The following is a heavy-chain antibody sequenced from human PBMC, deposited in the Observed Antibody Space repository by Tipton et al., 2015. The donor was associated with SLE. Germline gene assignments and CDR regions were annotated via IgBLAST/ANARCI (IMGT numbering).Heavy chain of an antibody. J-gene: IGHJ4*02. CDR3: ARVVSGSLDY. CDR1: GGSISSGSYL. V-gene: IGHV4-61*10. CDR2: IYNSGNT. Sequence: TLSLTCAVSGGSISSGSYLWSWIRQPAGKGLEWIGYIYNSGNTNYNPSLKRRATISVDTSKNQFSLKLKSVTAADTAVYYCARVVSGSLDYWGQGTLVTVSS. D-gene: IGHD3-3*01.